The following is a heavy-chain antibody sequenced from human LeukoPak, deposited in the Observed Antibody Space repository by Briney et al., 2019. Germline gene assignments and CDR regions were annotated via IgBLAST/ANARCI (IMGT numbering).Heavy chain of an antibody. CDR3: ASHLINSLHYDYVWGSYRFSLFDY. D-gene: IGHD3-16*02. J-gene: IGHJ4*02. Sequence: QSGGSLRLSCAASGFTFSSYWMSWVRQAPGKGLEWVANIKQDGSEKYYVDSVKGRFTISRDNAKNSLYLQMNSLRAEDTAVYYCASHLINSLHYDYVWGSYRFSLFDYWGQGTLVTVSS. CDR2: IKQDGSEK. V-gene: IGHV3-7*01. CDR1: GFTFSSYW.